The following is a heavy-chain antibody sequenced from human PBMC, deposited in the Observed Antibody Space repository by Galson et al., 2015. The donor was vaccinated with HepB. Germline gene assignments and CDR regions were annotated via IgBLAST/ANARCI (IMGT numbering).Heavy chain of an antibody. CDR1: GFTFSSYG. Sequence: SLRLSCAASGFTFSSYGMHWVRQAPGKGLEWVAVISYDGSNKYYADPVKGRFTISRDNSKNTLYLQMNSLRAEDTAVYYCAKDDPGDGYNMYYYYGMDVWGQGTTVTVSS. J-gene: IGHJ6*02. V-gene: IGHV3-30*18. CDR3: AKDDPGDGYNMYYYYGMDV. CDR2: ISYDGSNK. D-gene: IGHD5-24*01.